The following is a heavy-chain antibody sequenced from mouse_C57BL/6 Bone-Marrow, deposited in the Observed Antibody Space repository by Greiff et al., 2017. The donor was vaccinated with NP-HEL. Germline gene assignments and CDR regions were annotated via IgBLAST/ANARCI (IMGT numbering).Heavy chain of an antibody. J-gene: IGHJ1*03. CDR2: IHPNCGST. Sequence: QVQLQQPGAGLVKPGASVKLSCKASGYTFTSYWMHWVKQRHGPGLEWIGMIHPNCGSTNYNEKFKSKATPTADKSSSTAYMQLSSLASAASAVYYCARRIARGIGGTGNTITVSA. V-gene: IGHV1-64*01. CDR3: ARRIARGI. D-gene: IGHD1-1*02. CDR1: GYTFTSYW.